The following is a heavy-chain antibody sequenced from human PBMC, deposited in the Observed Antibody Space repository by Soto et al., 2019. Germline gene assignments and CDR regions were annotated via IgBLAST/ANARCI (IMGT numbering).Heavy chain of an antibody. V-gene: IGHV4-34*01. J-gene: IGHJ6*02. Sequence: SETLSLTCAVYGGFFSCYYWSWIRQPQEKGQNLIGEINHSGSTNYSPSLKSRVTISVDSSKFQFSLKLSSVTAADTAVYYCSRGGIAATGTFLYYYYGMDVWGQGTTVTVSS. CDR3: SRGGIAATGTFLYYYYGMDV. D-gene: IGHD6-13*01. CDR2: INHSGST. CDR1: GGFFSCYY.